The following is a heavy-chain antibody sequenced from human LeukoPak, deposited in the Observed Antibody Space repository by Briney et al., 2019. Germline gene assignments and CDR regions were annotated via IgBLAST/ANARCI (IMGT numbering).Heavy chain of an antibody. CDR1: GFTFSSYW. V-gene: IGHV3-7*01. J-gene: IGHJ5*02. Sequence: GGPLRLSCAASGFTFSSYWMSWVRQAPGKGLEWVANIKQDGSETYYVDSVKGRFTISRDNAKSSSYLQMNSLRAEDTAVYYCVRGPRGYDSSGGPWGQGILVTVSS. D-gene: IGHD3-22*01. CDR3: VRGPRGYDSSGGP. CDR2: IKQDGSET.